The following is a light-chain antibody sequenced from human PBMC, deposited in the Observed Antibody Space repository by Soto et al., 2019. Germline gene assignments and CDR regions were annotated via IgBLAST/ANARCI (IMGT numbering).Light chain of an antibody. Sequence: DIQMTQSPSSVSASVGHSVAVACRASQDITVRLAWYQQKPGKAPNPLIYDASTLQSGVPPRFSGSGSGTEFPLTIRDLQLEDSASYYCQQATRFPQTFGQGTRLEIK. CDR1: QDITVR. J-gene: IGKJ5*01. CDR2: DAS. V-gene: IGKV1-12*01. CDR3: QQATRFPQT.